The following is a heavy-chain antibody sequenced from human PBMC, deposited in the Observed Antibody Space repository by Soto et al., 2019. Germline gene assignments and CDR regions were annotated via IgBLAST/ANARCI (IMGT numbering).Heavy chain of an antibody. CDR2: VSIGGST. CDR3: AKRRGAGGHFDY. Sequence: DVQLLESGGGLVQPEGSLRLSCAASGFTFSSYAIGWVRQGPGKGLEWVAVVSIGGSTHYADSVRGRFTISRDNSKHTLSLQMNSLTAEDTAVYFCAKRRGAGGHFDYWGQGALVTVSS. J-gene: IGHJ4*02. V-gene: IGHV3-23*01. CDR1: GFTFSSYA. D-gene: IGHD2-15*01.